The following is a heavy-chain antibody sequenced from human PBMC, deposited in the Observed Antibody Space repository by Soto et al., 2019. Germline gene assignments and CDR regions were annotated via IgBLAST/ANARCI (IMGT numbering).Heavy chain of an antibody. J-gene: IGHJ6*02. D-gene: IGHD6-19*01. CDR3: AKDIRSSGWQYGMDV. Sequence: PGGSLRLSCAASGFTFDDYAMHWVRQAPGKGLEWVSGISWNSGSIGYADSVKGRFTISRDNAKNSLYLQMNSLRAEDTALYYCAKDIRSSGWQYGMDVWGQGTTVTVSS. CDR2: ISWNSGSI. CDR1: GFTFDDYA. V-gene: IGHV3-9*01.